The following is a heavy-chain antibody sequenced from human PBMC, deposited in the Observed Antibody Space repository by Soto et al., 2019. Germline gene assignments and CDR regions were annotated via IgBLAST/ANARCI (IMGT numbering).Heavy chain of an antibody. Sequence: GGSLRLSCISSGFTFRTYTMNRVRQAPGKGLEWVSGIRGFSPYTFYAESVKGRFTISRDNAKNSLYLQMNSLRAEDTAVYYCARDRGYDAHDYYYNAMDVWGQGTTVTVSS. J-gene: IGHJ6*02. D-gene: IGHD2-15*01. CDR1: GFTFRTYT. V-gene: IGHV3-21*01. CDR2: IRGFSPYT. CDR3: ARDRGYDAHDYYYNAMDV.